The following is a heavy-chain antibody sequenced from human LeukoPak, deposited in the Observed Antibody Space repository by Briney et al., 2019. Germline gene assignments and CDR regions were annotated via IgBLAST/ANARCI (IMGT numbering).Heavy chain of an antibody. Sequence: GGSLRLSCAASGFTFSDYSMNWVRQAPGKGLEWVSYISSSGSTIYYADSVKGRFTISGDNAKNSLYLQMNSLRAEDTAVYYCARDQVIRGAFDIWGQGTMVTVSS. D-gene: IGHD3-16*02. J-gene: IGHJ3*02. CDR2: ISSSGSTI. CDR3: ARDQVIRGAFDI. CDR1: GFTFSDYS. V-gene: IGHV3-48*01.